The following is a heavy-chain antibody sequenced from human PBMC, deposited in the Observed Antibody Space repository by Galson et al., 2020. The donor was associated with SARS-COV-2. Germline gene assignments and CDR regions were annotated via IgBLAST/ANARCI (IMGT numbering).Heavy chain of an antibody. D-gene: IGHD2-2*01. J-gene: IGHJ4*02. V-gene: IGHV5-51*01. CDR2: IYPADSDT. CDR3: ARRPQLLPATD. CDR1: GYFFTSNW. Sequence: GESLKLSCKGSGYFFTSNWIGWVRQVPGKGLEWMGIIYPADSDTRYSPSFQGQVTISADKSINTAYLQWSSLKASDTAMYYCARRPQLLPATDWGQGTLVTVSS.